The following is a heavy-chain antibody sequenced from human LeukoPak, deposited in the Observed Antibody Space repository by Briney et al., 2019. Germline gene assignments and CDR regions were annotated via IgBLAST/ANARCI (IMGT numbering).Heavy chain of an antibody. D-gene: IGHD6-19*01. CDR1: GFTFSSYA. Sequence: GGSLRLSCAASGFTFSSYAMSWVRQAPGKGLEWVANIKQDGSEKYYVDSVKGRFTISRDNAKNSLYLQMNSLRAEDTAVYYCASDSSGWYTDWGQGTLVTVSS. CDR3: ASDSSGWYTD. CDR2: IKQDGSEK. J-gene: IGHJ4*02. V-gene: IGHV3-7*01.